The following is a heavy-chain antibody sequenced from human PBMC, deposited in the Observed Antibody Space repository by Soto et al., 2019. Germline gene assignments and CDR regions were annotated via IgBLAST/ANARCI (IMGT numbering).Heavy chain of an antibody. D-gene: IGHD2-15*01. Sequence: GGSLRLSCAASGFTFSSYAMHWVRQAPGKGLEWVAVISYDGSNKYYADSVKGRFTISRDNSKNTLYLQMNSLRAEDTAVYYCARSDIVVVVAAANPDLREGMDVWGQGTTVTVSS. V-gene: IGHV3-30-3*01. J-gene: IGHJ6*02. CDR1: GFTFSSYA. CDR2: ISYDGSNK. CDR3: ARSDIVVVVAAANPDLREGMDV.